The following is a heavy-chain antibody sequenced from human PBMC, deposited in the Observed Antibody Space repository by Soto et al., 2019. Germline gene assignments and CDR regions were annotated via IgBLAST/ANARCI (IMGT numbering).Heavy chain of an antibody. V-gene: IGHV2-5*02. CDR3: AHSRCGGDCLRSYSSHYYFGMDV. Sequence: QITLKESGPTLVKPTQTLTLTCTFSGFSLSTGGVGVGWIRQPPGKALEWLALIYWDDDKRYSPSLKSRLTVTNDTSKTQEVLTMPNMVPVDTATYYCAHSRCGGDCLRSYSSHYYFGMDVWGQGTTVTVSS. CDR2: IYWDDDK. CDR1: GFSLSTGGVG. D-gene: IGHD2-21*02. J-gene: IGHJ6*02.